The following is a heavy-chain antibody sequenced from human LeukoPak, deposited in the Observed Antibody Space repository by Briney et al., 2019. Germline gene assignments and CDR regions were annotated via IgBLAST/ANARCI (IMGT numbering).Heavy chain of an antibody. V-gene: IGHV1-69*05. J-gene: IGHJ4*02. Sequence: GASVKVSCKASGYTFTSYGISRVRQAPGQGLEWMGGIIPIFGTANYAQKFQGRVTITTDESTSTAYMELSSLRSEDTAVYYCARDRVPAAIGYDFWSGYQSFDYWGQGTLVTVSS. CDR3: ARDRVPAAIGYDFWSGYQSFDY. CDR1: GYTFTSYG. CDR2: IIPIFGTA. D-gene: IGHD3-3*01.